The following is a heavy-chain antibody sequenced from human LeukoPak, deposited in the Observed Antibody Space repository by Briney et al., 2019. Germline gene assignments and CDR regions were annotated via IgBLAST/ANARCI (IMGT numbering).Heavy chain of an antibody. CDR1: GYTFTSSD. D-gene: IGHD3-10*01. J-gene: IGHJ6*03. CDR3: ARGPRGYYYMDV. V-gene: IGHV1-2*02. Sequence: ASVKVCCKASGYTFTSSDINWVRQATGQGLEWMGWMNPNSGCTNYAQKFQGRVTMTRDTSISTAYMELSRLRSDDTAVYYCARGPRGYYYMDVWGKGTTVTVSS. CDR2: MNPNSGCT.